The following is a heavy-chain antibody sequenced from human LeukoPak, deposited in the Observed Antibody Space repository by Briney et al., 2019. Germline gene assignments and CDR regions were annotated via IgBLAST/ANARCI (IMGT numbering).Heavy chain of an antibody. V-gene: IGHV4-59*08. CDR3: ARGQYSLAY. J-gene: IGHJ4*02. D-gene: IGHD5-18*01. CDR1: GGSISSYY. Sequence: PSETLSLTCTVSGGSISSYYWSWIRQPPGKGLEWIGYIYYGGSTNYNPSLKSRVTISVDTSKNQFFLKLSSVTAADTAVYYCARGQYSLAYWGQGTLVTVSS. CDR2: IYYGGST.